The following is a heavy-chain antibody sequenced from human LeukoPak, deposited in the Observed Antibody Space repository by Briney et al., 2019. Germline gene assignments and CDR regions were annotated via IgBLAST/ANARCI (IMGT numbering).Heavy chain of an antibody. Sequence: PGGSQRLSCAASGFTFKNYAMSWVRQAPGKGQEWVSAISASGGTTYYADSVKGRFTISRDNSKNTLYLQMSTLSVEDTAVYYCAKMISSGYSADFDYWGQGNLVTVSS. J-gene: IGHJ4*02. V-gene: IGHV3-23*01. D-gene: IGHD3-22*01. CDR3: AKMISSGYSADFDY. CDR2: ISASGGTT. CDR1: GFTFKNYA.